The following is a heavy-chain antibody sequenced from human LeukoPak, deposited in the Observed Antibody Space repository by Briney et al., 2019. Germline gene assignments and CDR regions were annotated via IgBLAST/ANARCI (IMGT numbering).Heavy chain of an antibody. D-gene: IGHD6-19*01. CDR2: IKQDRSEK. CDR3: ARVGVAEDAFDI. J-gene: IGHJ4*02. Sequence: PGGSLRLSCAASGFTLSSYWMGWVRHAPGGGRGWVANIKQDRSEKYYVDSVKGRYTISRENAKNSLYLQMNSLRAEDTAVDYCARVGVAEDAFDIWGQGTLVTVSS. CDR1: GFTLSSYW. V-gene: IGHV3-7*01.